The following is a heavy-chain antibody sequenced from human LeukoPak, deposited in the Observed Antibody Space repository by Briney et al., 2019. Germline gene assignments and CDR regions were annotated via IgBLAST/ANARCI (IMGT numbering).Heavy chain of an antibody. CDR2: IYYTGST. J-gene: IGHJ4*02. D-gene: IGHD2-15*01. Sequence: SETLSLTCTVSGGSISSYYWSWIRQPPGKGLEWMGNIYYTGSTTYNPSLESRVTMSVDTSKNQFSLQLTSVTAADTAVYHCARETYCSGGTCFFGPDYWGQGTLVTVSS. V-gene: IGHV4-59*12. CDR1: GGSISSYY. CDR3: ARETYCSGGTCFFGPDY.